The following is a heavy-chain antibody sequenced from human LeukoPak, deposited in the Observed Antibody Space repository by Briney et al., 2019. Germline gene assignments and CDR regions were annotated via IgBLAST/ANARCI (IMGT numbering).Heavy chain of an antibody. CDR3: ARDFSRNYDILTGALRKDY. CDR2: ISSYNGNT. V-gene: IGHV1-18*01. CDR1: GYTFTSYG. Sequence: GASVKVSCKASGYTFTSYGISWVRQAPGQGLEWMGWISSYNGNTNYAQKLQGRVTMTTDTSTSTAYMELRSLRSDDTAVYYCARDFSRNYDILTGALRKDYWGQGTLVTVSS. J-gene: IGHJ4*02. D-gene: IGHD3-9*01.